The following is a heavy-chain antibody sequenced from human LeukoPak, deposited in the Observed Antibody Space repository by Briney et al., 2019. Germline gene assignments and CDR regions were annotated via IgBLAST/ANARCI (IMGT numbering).Heavy chain of an antibody. CDR1: GYSFTDYR. Sequence: RGESLKISCKGSGYSFTDYRIGWVRQMPGKGLEWMGIIYPGDSDTRYSTSFQGQVTISADKSIGTAYLQWSSLKASDTAMYYCARRLTGGEVFEYWGQGTLVTVSS. D-gene: IGHD2-21*01. CDR2: IYPGDSDT. CDR3: ARRLTGGEVFEY. V-gene: IGHV5-51*01. J-gene: IGHJ4*02.